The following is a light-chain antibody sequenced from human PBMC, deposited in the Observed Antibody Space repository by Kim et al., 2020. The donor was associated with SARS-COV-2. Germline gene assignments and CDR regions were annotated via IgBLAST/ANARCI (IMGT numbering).Light chain of an antibody. J-gene: IGKJ1*01. CDR3: QQYNEWPSWT. CDR1: QTISTN. Sequence: PGERATLFCRTSQTISTNLAWYQQNPGQAPRLLIYGASIRATGIPARFSGSGSGTDFSLTISSLQSEDSAFYYCQQYNEWPSWTFGQGTKVDIK. CDR2: GAS. V-gene: IGKV3D-15*01.